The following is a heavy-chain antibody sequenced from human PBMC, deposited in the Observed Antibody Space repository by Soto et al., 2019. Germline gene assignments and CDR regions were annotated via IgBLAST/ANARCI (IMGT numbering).Heavy chain of an antibody. Sequence: SETLSLTCTVSGGSISSYYWSWIRQPPGKGLEWIGYIYYSGSTNYNPSLKSRVTISVDTSKNQFSLKLSSVTAADTAVYYCARLPYYYGSGSYKSIDYWGQGTLVTVSS. CDR2: IYYSGST. V-gene: IGHV4-59*08. CDR3: ARLPYYYGSGSYKSIDY. CDR1: GGSISSYY. J-gene: IGHJ4*02. D-gene: IGHD3-10*01.